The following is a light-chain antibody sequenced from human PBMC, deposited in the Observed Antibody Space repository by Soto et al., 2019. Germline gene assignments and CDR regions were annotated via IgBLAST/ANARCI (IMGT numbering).Light chain of an antibody. CDR3: CSYAGSSSYV. Sequence: QSVLTQPASVSGSPGQSITISCTGTSSDVGSYNLVSWYQQHPGKAPKLMIYGVSKRPSGVSNRFSGSKSGNTASLTISGLQAEDEADYYCCSYAGSSSYVFGIGTKVTVL. J-gene: IGLJ1*01. CDR1: SSDVGSYNL. CDR2: GVS. V-gene: IGLV2-23*02.